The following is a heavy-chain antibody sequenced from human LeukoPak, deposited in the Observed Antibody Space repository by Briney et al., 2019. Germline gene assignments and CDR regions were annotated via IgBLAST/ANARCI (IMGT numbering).Heavy chain of an antibody. V-gene: IGHV6-1*01. CDR2: TYYRSKWYN. CDR3: ARALDSSGYFDY. D-gene: IGHD3-22*01. Sequence: SQTLSLTCATSGDSVSSNSAAWNWIRQSPSRGLEWLGRTYYRSKWYNDYAVSVKSRITINPDASKNQFSLQLNSVTPEDTAVYYCARALDSSGYFDYWGQGTLVTVSS. CDR1: GDSVSSNSAA. J-gene: IGHJ4*02.